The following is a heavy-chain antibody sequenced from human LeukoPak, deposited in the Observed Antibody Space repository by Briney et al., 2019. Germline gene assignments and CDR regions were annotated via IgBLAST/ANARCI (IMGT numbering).Heavy chain of an antibody. CDR1: GYTFTSYD. CDR3: ARVQFRGQQLVHGY. V-gene: IGHV1-2*02. CDR2: INPNSGGT. Sequence: ASVKVSCKASGYTFTSYDINWVRQATGQGLEWMGWINPNSGGTNYAQKFQGRVTMTRDTSISTAYMELSRLRSDDTAVYYCARVQFRGQQLVHGYWGQGTLVTVSS. D-gene: IGHD6-13*01. J-gene: IGHJ4*02.